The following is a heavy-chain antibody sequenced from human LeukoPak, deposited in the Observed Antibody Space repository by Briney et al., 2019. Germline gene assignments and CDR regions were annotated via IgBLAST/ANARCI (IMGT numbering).Heavy chain of an antibody. CDR1: GGSISSYY. J-gene: IGHJ3*02. D-gene: IGHD3-22*01. V-gene: IGHV4-4*07. Sequence: SETLSLTCTVSGGSISSYYWSWIRQPAGKGLEWIGRIYPSGSTNYNPSLKSRVTMSVDTSKNQFSLKLSSVTAADTAVYYCARDETYYYDSSGFIPPVNAFDIWGQGTMVTVSS. CDR2: IYPSGST. CDR3: ARDETYYYDSSGFIPPVNAFDI.